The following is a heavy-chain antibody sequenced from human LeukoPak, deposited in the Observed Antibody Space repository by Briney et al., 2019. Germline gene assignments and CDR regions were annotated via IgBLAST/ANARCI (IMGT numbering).Heavy chain of an antibody. Sequence: GGSLRLSCAASGFTFSTSSMHWVRQAPGKGLEWVSSISSSSFYIYYADSVKGRFTISRDNAKNSLYLQMNSLRAEDTAVYCCARDALGEEWLRSEYYYYYYMDVWGKGTTVTISS. CDR2: ISSSSFYI. D-gene: IGHD5-12*01. CDR1: GFTFSTSS. V-gene: IGHV3-21*01. J-gene: IGHJ6*03. CDR3: ARDALGEEWLRSEYYYYYYMDV.